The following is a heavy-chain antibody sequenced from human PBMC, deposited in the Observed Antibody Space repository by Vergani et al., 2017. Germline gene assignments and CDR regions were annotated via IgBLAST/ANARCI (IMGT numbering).Heavy chain of an antibody. J-gene: IGHJ3*02. CDR1: GYTFTSYY. V-gene: IGHV1-46*01. Sequence: QVQLVQSGAEVKKPGASVKVSCKASGYTFTSYYMHWVRQAPGQGLEWMGIINPSGGSTSYAQKFQGRVTMTRDTSTSTVYMELSSLRSEDTAVYYCARGADKDGYNKLAAFDIWGQGTMVTVSS. CDR3: ARGADKDGYNKLAAFDI. D-gene: IGHD5-24*01. CDR2: INPSGGST.